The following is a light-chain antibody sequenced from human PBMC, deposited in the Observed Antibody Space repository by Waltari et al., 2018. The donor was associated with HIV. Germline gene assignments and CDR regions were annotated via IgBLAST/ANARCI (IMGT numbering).Light chain of an antibody. CDR2: EVT. J-gene: IGLJ1*01. CDR3: CSCPRSGIRYV. CDR1: SSNVGSDDL. Sequence: QSALTQPASVTGSPGQSITISCPGTSSNVGSDDLVSLYQQHPGEAPKLIIYEVTKRPSGVSNRFSGSKSGNTASLTISGLQAEDEADYYCCSCPRSGIRYVFGTGTKVTVL. V-gene: IGLV2-23*02.